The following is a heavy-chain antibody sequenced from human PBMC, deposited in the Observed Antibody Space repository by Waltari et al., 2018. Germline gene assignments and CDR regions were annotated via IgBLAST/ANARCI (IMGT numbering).Heavy chain of an antibody. Sequence: QLQLQESGPGLVKPSETLSLTCTVSGGSISSSSYSWGWVRQPPGKGLEWIGSIYYSGSAYYNPSLKSRVTTSVDTPNNQFSLRLSSVTAADTAVYYCARQFTILGVTPFDYWGQGILVSVSS. CDR1: GGSISSSSYS. CDR3: ARQFTILGVTPFDY. CDR2: IYYSGSA. D-gene: IGHD3-3*01. J-gene: IGHJ4*02. V-gene: IGHV4-39*07.